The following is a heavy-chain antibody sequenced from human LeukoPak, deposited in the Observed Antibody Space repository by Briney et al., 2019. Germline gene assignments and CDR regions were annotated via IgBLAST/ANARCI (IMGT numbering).Heavy chain of an antibody. CDR1: GFTFSRYA. CDR3: STEGLAYCDGDCYS. J-gene: IGHJ5*02. D-gene: IGHD2-21*02. Sequence: GGSLRLSCAASGFTFSRYAMSWVRQAPGKGLEWVSAISGSGGSTYYADSVKGRFTISRDNSKNTLYLQMNTLKTEDTAVYYCSTEGLAYCDGDCYSWGQGTLVTVSS. V-gene: IGHV3-23*01. CDR2: ISGSGGST.